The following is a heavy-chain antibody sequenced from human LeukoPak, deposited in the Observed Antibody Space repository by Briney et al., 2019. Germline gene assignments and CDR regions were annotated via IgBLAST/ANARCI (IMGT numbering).Heavy chain of an antibody. CDR1: GFTFSSYA. Sequence: PGGSLRLSCAASGFTFSSYAMSWVRQAPGKGLEWVSVIYSGGSTYYADSVKGRFTISRDNSKNTLYLQMNSLRAEDTAVYYCARGQQQAYYFDYWGQGTLVTVSS. D-gene: IGHD6-13*01. V-gene: IGHV3-53*01. J-gene: IGHJ4*02. CDR2: IYSGGST. CDR3: ARGQQQAYYFDY.